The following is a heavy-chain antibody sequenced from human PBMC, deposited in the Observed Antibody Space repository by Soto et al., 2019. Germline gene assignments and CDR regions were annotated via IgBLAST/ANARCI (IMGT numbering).Heavy chain of an antibody. V-gene: IGHV3-73*02. J-gene: IGHJ4*01. CDR2: IKSKGENYAT. CDR3: SSLDFSSSWYGLNY. CDR1: GFTFSDFA. Sequence: EVQVVESGGGLAQPGGSLKLSCAASGFTFSDFAIHWVRLASGKGLEWVGRIKSKGENYATAYAASVKGRFTISRDDSQNSAYLQMDSLKTDDTAVYYCSSLDFSSSWYGLNYWGHGTLVTVSS. D-gene: IGHD6-19*01.